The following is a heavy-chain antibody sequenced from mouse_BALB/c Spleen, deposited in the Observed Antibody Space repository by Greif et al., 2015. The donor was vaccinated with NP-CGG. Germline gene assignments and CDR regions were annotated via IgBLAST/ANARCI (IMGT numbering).Heavy chain of an antibody. CDR1: GYTFTSFW. J-gene: IGHJ4*01. V-gene: IGHV1S41*01. Sequence: DLVKPGASVKLSCKASGYTFTSFWINWIKQRPGQGLEWIGRIAPGSGNIYYNEMFKGKATLTVDTSSSTTYIQLSSLSSEDSAVDCCGRWDYAMDYWGQGIAVTVSS. CDR2: IAPGSGNI. CDR3: GRWDYAMDY.